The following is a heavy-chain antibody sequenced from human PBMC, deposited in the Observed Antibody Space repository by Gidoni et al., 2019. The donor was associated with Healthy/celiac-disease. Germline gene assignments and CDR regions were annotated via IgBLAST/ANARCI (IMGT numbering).Heavy chain of an antibody. D-gene: IGHD3-22*01. Sequence: QVQLQQWGAGLLKPSETLSLTCAVYDWSFRGYYWSWIRQPPGKGLEWIGEINHSGSTNYNPSLKSRVTISVDTSKNQFSLKLSSVTAADTAVYYCARVKGYYDSSGYYSYCDYWGQGTLVTVSS. CDR2: INHSGST. CDR3: ARVKGYYDSSGYYSYCDY. V-gene: IGHV4-34*01. CDR1: DWSFRGYY. J-gene: IGHJ4*02.